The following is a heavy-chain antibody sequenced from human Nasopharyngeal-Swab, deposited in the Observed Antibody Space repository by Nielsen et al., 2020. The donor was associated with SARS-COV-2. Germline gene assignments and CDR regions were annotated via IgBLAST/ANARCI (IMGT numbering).Heavy chain of an antibody. J-gene: IGHJ3*01. CDR3: VKDNLLRAFDL. V-gene: IGHV3-9*01. CDR1: GFTFDDYS. Sequence: SLKISCAASGFTFDDYSIHLVRQAPGRGLEWVSGISWDSGNIGYADSVKGRFTISRDNAKNSLYLQMNSLRAEDTDLYYCVKDNLLRAFDLWGQGTMVTVSS. D-gene: IGHD2-15*01. CDR2: ISWDSGNI.